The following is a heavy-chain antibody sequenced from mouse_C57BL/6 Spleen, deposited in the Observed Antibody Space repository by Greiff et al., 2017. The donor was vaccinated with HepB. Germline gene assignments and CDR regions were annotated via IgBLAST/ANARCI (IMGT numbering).Heavy chain of an antibody. CDR2: INPNNGGT. Sequence: EVQLQQSGPELVKPGASVKISCKASGYTFTDYYMNWVKQSHGKSLEWIGDINPNNGGTSYNQKFKGKATLTVDKSSSTAYMELRSLTSEDAAVYYGARATWYFDVWGTGTTVTVSS. J-gene: IGHJ1*03. V-gene: IGHV1-26*01. D-gene: IGHD1-1*01. CDR3: ARATWYFDV. CDR1: GYTFTDYY.